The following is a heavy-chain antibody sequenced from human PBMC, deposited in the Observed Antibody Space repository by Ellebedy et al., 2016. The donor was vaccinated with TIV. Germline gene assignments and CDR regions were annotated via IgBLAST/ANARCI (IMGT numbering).Heavy chain of an antibody. D-gene: IGHD3-3*01. CDR3: ARLRFLEWLLDGYGMDV. CDR1: GFTFDDYA. V-gene: IGHV3-9*01. CDR2: ISWNSGSI. Sequence: SLKISCAASGFTFDDYAMHWVRQAPGKGLEWVSGISWNSGSIGYADSVKGRFTISRDNAKNSLYLQMNSLRAEDTAVYYCARLRFLEWLLDGYGMDVWGQGTTVTVSS. J-gene: IGHJ6*02.